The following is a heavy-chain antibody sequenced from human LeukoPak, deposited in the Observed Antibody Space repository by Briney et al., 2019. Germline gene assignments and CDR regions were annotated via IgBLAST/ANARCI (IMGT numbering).Heavy chain of an antibody. CDR1: GGSISNSYY. D-gene: IGHD3-16*02. V-gene: IGHV4-31*03. Sequence: SETLSLTCTVSGGSISNSYYWGWIRQPPGKGLEWIGYIYYSGSTYYNPSLKSRVTISVDTSKNQFSLKLSSVTAADTAVYYCARVSTYDYVWGSYRYIDYWGQGTLVTVSS. CDR2: IYYSGST. CDR3: ARVSTYDYVWGSYRYIDY. J-gene: IGHJ4*02.